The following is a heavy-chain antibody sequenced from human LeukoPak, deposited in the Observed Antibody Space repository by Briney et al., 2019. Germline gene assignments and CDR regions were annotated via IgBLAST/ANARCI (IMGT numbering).Heavy chain of an antibody. V-gene: IGHV3-9*01. J-gene: IGHJ4*02. CDR3: TVITQRFDY. Sequence: PGGSLRLSCAASGFTFDDYAMHWVRQAPGKGLEWVSGISWNSGSIGYADSVKGRFTISRDNAKNSLYLQMNSLRAEDTALYYCTVITQRFDYWGQGTLVTVSS. D-gene: IGHD3-22*01. CDR1: GFTFDDYA. CDR2: ISWNSGSI.